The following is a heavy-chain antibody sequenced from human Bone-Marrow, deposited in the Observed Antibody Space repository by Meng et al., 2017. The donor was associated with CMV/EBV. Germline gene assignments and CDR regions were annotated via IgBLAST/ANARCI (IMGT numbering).Heavy chain of an antibody. V-gene: IGHV3-30-3*01. CDR1: GFIFSSYS. J-gene: IGHJ4*02. CDR3: ASTSDSSGYYPGY. Sequence: GESLKISCAASGFIFSSYSMHWVRQAPGKGLEWVAVISFDGSNEYYTESVKGRFTISRDNSKNTLYLQMNSLRAEDTAVYYCASTSDSSGYYPGYWGQGTLVTVSS. CDR2: ISFDGSNE. D-gene: IGHD3-22*01.